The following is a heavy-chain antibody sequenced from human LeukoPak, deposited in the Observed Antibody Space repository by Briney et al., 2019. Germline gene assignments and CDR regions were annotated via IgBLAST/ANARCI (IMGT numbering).Heavy chain of an antibody. V-gene: IGHV1-18*01. D-gene: IGHD1-14*01. CDR3: ARVYNSYCYYMDV. CDR1: GYTFDIYG. CDR2: IATYNGKT. Sequence: ASVKVSCKASGYTFDIYGIAWVRQAPGQGLEWMGWIATYNGKTDYAQNLQGRVTMTTDLSTGTAYMELRSLRSDDTAVYYCARVYNSYCYYMDVWGKGTPVTVSS. J-gene: IGHJ6*03.